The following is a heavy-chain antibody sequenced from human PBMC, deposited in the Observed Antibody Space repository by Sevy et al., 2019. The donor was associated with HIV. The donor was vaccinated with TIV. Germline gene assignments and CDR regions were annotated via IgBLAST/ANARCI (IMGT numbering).Heavy chain of an antibody. V-gene: IGHV1-2*02. J-gene: IGHJ5*02. CDR2: INPNNGGT. CDR3: ARVWAYDPRSYLQS. D-gene: IGHD3-10*01. Sequence: ASVKVSCKASGYTFTAYYIHWVRQAPGQGLEWMGWINPNNGGTEYAQKFRGRVTLTWDTSISTAYMELSSLTSDDTAVYYCARVWAYDPRSYLQSWGQGALVTVSS. CDR1: GYTFTAYY.